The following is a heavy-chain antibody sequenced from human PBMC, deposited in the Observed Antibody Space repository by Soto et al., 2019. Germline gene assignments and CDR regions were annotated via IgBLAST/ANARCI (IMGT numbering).Heavy chain of an antibody. CDR1: GFTFSSYS. CDR2: ISSSSSYI. Sequence: GGSLRLSCAASGFTFSSYSMNWVRQAPGKGLEWVSSISSSSSYIYYADSVKGRFTISRDNSKNSLYLEMNSVRAEDTAVYYCAREWWGYYSLQHMDVWGPGTTVTVSS. CDR3: AREWWGYYSLQHMDV. V-gene: IGHV3-21*01. D-gene: IGHD3-22*01. J-gene: IGHJ6*02.